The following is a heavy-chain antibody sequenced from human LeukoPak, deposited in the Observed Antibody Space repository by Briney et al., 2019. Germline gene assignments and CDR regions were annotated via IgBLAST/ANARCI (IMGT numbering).Heavy chain of an antibody. Sequence: GGSLRLSCAASGFTFSSYSMNWVRQAPGKGLEWVSYISSSSSTIYYADSVKGRFTISRDNAKNSLYLQMNSLRAEDTAVYYCARDQVVVVVATPWWFDPWGQGTLVTVSS. D-gene: IGHD2-15*01. CDR1: GFTFSSYS. J-gene: IGHJ5*02. V-gene: IGHV3-48*01. CDR2: ISSSSSTI. CDR3: ARDQVVVVVATPWWFDP.